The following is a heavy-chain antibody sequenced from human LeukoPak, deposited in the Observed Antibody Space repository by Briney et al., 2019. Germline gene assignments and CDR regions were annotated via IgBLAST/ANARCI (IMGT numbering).Heavy chain of an antibody. CDR3: ARLYGFGSGYAHYYYMDV. CDR1: GYTFTSYG. V-gene: IGHV1-18*01. D-gene: IGHD3-3*01. Sequence: ASVKVSCKASGYTFTSYGISWVGQARGQGVEWMGWMRAYNGNTNYAQKLQGRVTMTTDTSTSTAYMELRSLRSDDTAVYYCARLYGFGSGYAHYYYMDVWGKGTTVTVSS. J-gene: IGHJ6*03. CDR2: MRAYNGNT.